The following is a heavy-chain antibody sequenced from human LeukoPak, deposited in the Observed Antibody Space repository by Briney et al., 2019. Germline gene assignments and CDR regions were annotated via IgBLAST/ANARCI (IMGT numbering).Heavy chain of an antibody. V-gene: IGHV1-2*02. CDR3: ARSNHYYGSGSGDAFDI. CDR2: IIPRSGGT. CDR1: GYTFIVFY. J-gene: IGHJ3*02. Sequence: ASVKVSCKASGYTFIVFYMHWVRQAPGQGLEWMGWIIPRSGGTNYAQKFQGRVTMTRDTSINTVYMELTRLRSDDTAVYYCARSNHYYGSGSGDAFDIWGQGTMVTVSS. D-gene: IGHD3-10*01.